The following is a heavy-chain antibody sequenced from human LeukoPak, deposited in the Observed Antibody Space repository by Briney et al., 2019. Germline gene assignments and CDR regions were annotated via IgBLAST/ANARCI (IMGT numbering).Heavy chain of an antibody. CDR1: GFTFSSYS. Sequence: GGSLRLSCAASGFTFSSYSMDWVRQAPGKGLEWVSSISSSSSYIYYADSVKGRFTISRDNAKNSLYLQMNSLRAEDTAVYYCARELTNIVVVPAAPNWFDPWGQGTLVTVSS. D-gene: IGHD2-2*01. CDR2: ISSSSSYI. V-gene: IGHV3-21*01. CDR3: ARELTNIVVVPAAPNWFDP. J-gene: IGHJ5*02.